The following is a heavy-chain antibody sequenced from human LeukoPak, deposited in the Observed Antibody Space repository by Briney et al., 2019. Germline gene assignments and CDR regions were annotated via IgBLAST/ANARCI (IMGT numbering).Heavy chain of an antibody. CDR2: IIPIFGTA. Sequence: ASVKVSCKASGGTFSSYAISWVRQAPGQGLEWMGGIIPIFGTANYAQKFQGRVTITADESTSTAYMEQSSLRSEDTAVYYCARGSSGWYLSSAYYFDYWGQGTLVTVSS. J-gene: IGHJ4*02. CDR1: GGTFSSYA. V-gene: IGHV1-69*13. D-gene: IGHD6-19*01. CDR3: ARGSSGWYLSSAYYFDY.